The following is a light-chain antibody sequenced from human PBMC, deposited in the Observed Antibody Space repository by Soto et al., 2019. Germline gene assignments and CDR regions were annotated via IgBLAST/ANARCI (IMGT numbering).Light chain of an antibody. Sequence: DIQMTQSPSSLSASVGDRVTITCRASQSISSYLNWYQQKPGKAPKLLIYAASSLQSGVPSRFSGSGSGTDFTLTISRLEPEDFALYYCQHYAGGSRITFGQGTRLEIK. V-gene: IGKV1-39*01. CDR3: QHYAGGSRIT. CDR1: QSISSY. CDR2: AAS. J-gene: IGKJ5*01.